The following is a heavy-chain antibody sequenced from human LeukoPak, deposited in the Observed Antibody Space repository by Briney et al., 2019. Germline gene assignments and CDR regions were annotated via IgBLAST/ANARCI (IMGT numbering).Heavy chain of an antibody. CDR1: GLTFSSSR. Sequence: PWGSLRLSCAASGLTFSSSRMNWVRQAPGKGLEWVSSISRTSSYIYYADSVKGRFTISRDNAKNSLYLQMNSLRAEDTAVYYCARDQGSSGYDYWGQGTLVTVSS. V-gene: IGHV3-21*01. CDR2: ISRTSSYI. CDR3: ARDQGSSGYDY. D-gene: IGHD3-22*01. J-gene: IGHJ4*02.